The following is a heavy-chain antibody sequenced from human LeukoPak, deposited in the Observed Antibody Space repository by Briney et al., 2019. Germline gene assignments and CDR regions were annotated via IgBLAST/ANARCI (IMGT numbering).Heavy chain of an antibody. V-gene: IGHV3-21*01. J-gene: IGHJ3*02. Sequence: GGSLRLSCAASGFTFSSYSMNWVRQAPGKGLEWVSSISSSSSYIYYADSVKGRFTISRDNAKNSLYLQMNSLRAEDTAVYYCARATRYSSSARGGAFDIWGQGTMVTVSS. D-gene: IGHD6-6*01. CDR1: GFTFSSYS. CDR2: ISSSSSYI. CDR3: ARATRYSSSARGGAFDI.